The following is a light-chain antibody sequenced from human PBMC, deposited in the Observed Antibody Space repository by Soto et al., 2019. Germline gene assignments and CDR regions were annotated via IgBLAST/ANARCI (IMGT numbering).Light chain of an antibody. CDR2: DSY. CDR3: GAWDDSLNSYV. J-gene: IGLJ1*01. Sequence: QSVLTQPPSVSAAPGNKVTISCSGSTSNIANDYVSWYQQLPGTAPKLLIYDSYKRPSGIPDRFSASTSGTSATLGITGIQTGDEADYYCGAWDDSLNSYVFGTGTKVTVL. CDR1: TSNIANDY. V-gene: IGLV1-51*01.